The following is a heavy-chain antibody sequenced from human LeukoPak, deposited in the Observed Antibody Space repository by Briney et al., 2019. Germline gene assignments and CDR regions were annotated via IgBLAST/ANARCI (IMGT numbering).Heavy chain of an antibody. J-gene: IGHJ4*02. CDR2: ISAYNGNT. V-gene: IGHV1-18*01. CDR3: ARGDYYDSSGYYNY. CDR1: GYTFTSYG. Sequence: ASVKVSCKASGYTFTSYGISWVRQAPGQGLEWMGWISAYNGNTDYAQKLQGRVTMTTDTSTSTAYMELRSLRSDDTAVYYCARGDYYDSSGYYNYWGQGTLVTVSS. D-gene: IGHD3-22*01.